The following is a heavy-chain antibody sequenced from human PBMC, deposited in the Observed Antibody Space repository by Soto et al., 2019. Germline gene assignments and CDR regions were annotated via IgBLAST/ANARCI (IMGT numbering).Heavy chain of an antibody. J-gene: IGHJ4*02. CDR3: ARDFYPVVGSGYFGPKCLAD. CDR2: ISSSSTI. V-gene: IGHV3-48*01. D-gene: IGHD3-3*01. CDR1: GFTFSSYS. Sequence: GGSLRLSCAASGFTFSSYSMNWVRQAPGKGLEWVSYISSSSTIYYADSVKGRFTISRDNAKNSLYLQMNSLRGEDTAVYYCARDFYPVVGSGYFGPKCLADWGKGTLVPVSS.